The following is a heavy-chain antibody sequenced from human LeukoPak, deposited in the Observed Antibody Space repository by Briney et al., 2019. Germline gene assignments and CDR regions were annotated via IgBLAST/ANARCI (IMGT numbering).Heavy chain of an antibody. CDR1: GFTFSSYE. V-gene: IGHV3-48*03. D-gene: IGHD3-10*01. CDR2: ISSSGSTI. CDR3: ARAPTISGDI. J-gene: IGHJ3*02. Sequence: GGSLRLSCAASGFTFSSYEMNWVRQAPGKGLEWVSYISSSGSTIYYADSVKGRFTISRDNAKNSLYLQMNSLRAEDTAVYYCARAPTISGDIWGQGTMVTVSS.